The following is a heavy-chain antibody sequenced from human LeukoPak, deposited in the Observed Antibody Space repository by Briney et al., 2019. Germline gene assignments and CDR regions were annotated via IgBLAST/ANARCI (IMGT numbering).Heavy chain of an antibody. CDR3: ARLITGITMIVVVPQLTFDP. CDR1: GGSFSGYY. D-gene: IGHD3-22*01. J-gene: IGHJ5*02. V-gene: IGHV4-34*01. CDR2: INHSGST. Sequence: SETLSLTCAVYGGSFSGYYWSWIRQPPGKGLEWIGEINHSGSTNYNPSLKSRVTISVDTSKNQFSLKLSSVTAADTAVYYCARLITGITMIVVVPQLTFDPWGQGTLVTVSS.